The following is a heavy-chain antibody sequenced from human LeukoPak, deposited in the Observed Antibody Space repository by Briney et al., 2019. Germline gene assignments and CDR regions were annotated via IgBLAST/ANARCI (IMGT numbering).Heavy chain of an antibody. CDR3: AKGGLLWFGEFPSYGMDV. CDR1: GFTFSSYA. V-gene: IGHV3-23*01. J-gene: IGHJ6*02. CDR2: ISGSGGST. Sequence: GGSLRLSCAASGFTFSSYAMSWVRQAPGKGLEWVSAISGSGGSTYYADSVKGRFTISRDNTKNTLYLQMNSLRAEDTAVYYCAKGGLLWFGEFPSYGMDVWGQGTTVTVSS. D-gene: IGHD3-10*01.